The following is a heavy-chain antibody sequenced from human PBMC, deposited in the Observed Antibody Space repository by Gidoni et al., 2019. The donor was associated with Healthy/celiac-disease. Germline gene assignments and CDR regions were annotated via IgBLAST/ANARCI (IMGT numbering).Heavy chain of an antibody. CDR3: ARGIAAAGLYNPHY. Sequence: QVQLQESGPGLVKPSQTLSLTCTVSGVSFSSGDYYWSWIRQPPGKGLEWIGYIYYSGSTYYNPSLKSRVTISVDTSKNQFSLKLSSVTAADTAVYYCARGIAAAGLYNPHYWGQGTLVTVSS. D-gene: IGHD6-13*01. CDR2: IYYSGST. CDR1: GVSFSSGDYY. V-gene: IGHV4-30-4*01. J-gene: IGHJ4*02.